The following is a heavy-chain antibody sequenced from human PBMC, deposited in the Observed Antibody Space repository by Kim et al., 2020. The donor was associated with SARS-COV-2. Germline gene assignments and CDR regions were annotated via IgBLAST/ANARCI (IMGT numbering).Heavy chain of an antibody. CDR3: AGSVGATDH. CDR2: IYYSGST. V-gene: IGHV4-59*01. D-gene: IGHD1-26*01. CDR1: GGSISSYY. Sequence: SETLSLTCTVSGGSISSYYWSWIRQPPGKGLEWIGYIYYSGSTNYNPSLKSRVTISVDTSKNQFSLKLSSVTAADTAVYYCAGSVGATDHWGQGTLVTVS. J-gene: IGHJ4*02.